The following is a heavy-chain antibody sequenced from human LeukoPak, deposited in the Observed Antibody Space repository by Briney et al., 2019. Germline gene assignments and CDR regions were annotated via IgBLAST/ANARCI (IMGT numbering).Heavy chain of an antibody. CDR1: GGSISSSSYY. CDR2: IYYSGRT. D-gene: IGHD5-18*01. J-gene: IGHJ4*02. CDR3: ARGYSYGPTFDY. V-gene: IGHV4-39*01. Sequence: PSETLSLTCTVSGGSISSSSYYWGWIRQPPGKGLEWIGSIYYSGRTYYNPSLKSRVTISGDTSKNQLSLKLSSVTAADTAVYYCARGYSYGPTFDYWGQGTLVTVPS.